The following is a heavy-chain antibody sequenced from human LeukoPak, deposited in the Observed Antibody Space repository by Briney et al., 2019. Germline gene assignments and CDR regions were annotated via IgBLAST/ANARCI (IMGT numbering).Heavy chain of an antibody. D-gene: IGHD3-3*01. Sequence: PGGSLRLSCAASGFTFSSYSMNWVRQAPGKGLEWVSSISSSSSYIYYADSVKGRFTISRDNAKNSLYLQMNSLRAEDTAVYYCARDTRSITIFGVDFDYWGQGTLITVSS. CDR1: GFTFSSYS. CDR2: ISSSSSYI. CDR3: ARDTRSITIFGVDFDY. V-gene: IGHV3-21*01. J-gene: IGHJ4*02.